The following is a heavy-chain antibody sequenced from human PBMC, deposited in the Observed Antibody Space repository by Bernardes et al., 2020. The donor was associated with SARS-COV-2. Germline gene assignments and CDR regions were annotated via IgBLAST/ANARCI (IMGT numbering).Heavy chain of an antibody. D-gene: IGHD2-2*01. V-gene: IGHV1-69*04. CDR1: GGTFSSYA. CDR3: ARDPPGGYCSSTSCPIPYYGCGMGV. J-gene: IGHJ6*04. CDR2: IIPILGIA. Sequence: SVKVSCKASGGTFSSYAISWVRQAPGQGLEWMGRIIPILGIANYAQKFQGRVTITADKSTSTAYMELSSLRSEDTAVYYCARDPPGGYCSSTSCPIPYYGCGMGVWGEGTTVTVSP.